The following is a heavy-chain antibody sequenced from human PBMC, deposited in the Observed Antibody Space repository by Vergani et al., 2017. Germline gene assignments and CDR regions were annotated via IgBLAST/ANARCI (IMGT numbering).Heavy chain of an antibody. V-gene: IGHV3-23*04. D-gene: IGHD6-13*01. J-gene: IGHJ4*02. CDR1: GFGFSIHT. CDR2: ISNTGHGT. Sequence: EVQPVESGGGLVKPGGSLRLSCAASGFGFSIHTMTWARQAPGKGLEWVTFISNTGHGTLYADAVEGRFTVSRDNSKNTVYLQMNSLRVEDTAIYYCAKDISSSERYLDFWCQGTMVTISA. CDR3: AKDISSSERYLDF.